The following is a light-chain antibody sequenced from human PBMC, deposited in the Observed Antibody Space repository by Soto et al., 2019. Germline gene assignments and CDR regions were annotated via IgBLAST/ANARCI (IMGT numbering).Light chain of an antibody. J-gene: IGKJ4*01. CDR1: QTISSR. CDR3: QQTDDFPLT. V-gene: IGKV1-5*03. Sequence: DIQMTQSPSTLSGSVGDRVTITCRASQTISSRLAWYQQKPGKAPKLLIYKASTLKSGVPSRFSGSGFGTDFTLSISSLQPEDSASYFCQQTDDFPLTFGGGTKVEI. CDR2: KAS.